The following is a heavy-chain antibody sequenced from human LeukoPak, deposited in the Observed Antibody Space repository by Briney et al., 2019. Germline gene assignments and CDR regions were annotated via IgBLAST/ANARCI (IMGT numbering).Heavy chain of an antibody. CDR2: IWYDGSNK. Sequence: PGGSLRLSCAASGFTFSSYGMHWVRQAPGKGLERVAVIWYDGSNKYYADSVKGRFTISRDNSKNTLYLQMNSLRAEDTAVYYCARDKDSGWSQNWFDPWGQGTLVTVSS. J-gene: IGHJ5*02. CDR3: ARDKDSGWSQNWFDP. CDR1: GFTFSSYG. V-gene: IGHV3-33*01. D-gene: IGHD6-19*01.